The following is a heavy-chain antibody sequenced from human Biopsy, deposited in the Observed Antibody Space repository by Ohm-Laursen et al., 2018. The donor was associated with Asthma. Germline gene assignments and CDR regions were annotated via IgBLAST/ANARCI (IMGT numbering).Heavy chain of an antibody. D-gene: IGHD3-3*02. CDR2: IKHDGSEK. J-gene: IGHJ1*01. Sequence: SLSLSCAASGFTFGDYWMSWVRQVPGKGLEWVANIKHDGSEKNHVDSLKGRFTISRDNAKNSLYLQMNSLRAEDTAVYCCARTFHFWSPYHAEHYQLWGQGTLVTVSS. CDR3: ARTFHFWSPYHAEHYQL. CDR1: GFTFGDYW. V-gene: IGHV3-7*01.